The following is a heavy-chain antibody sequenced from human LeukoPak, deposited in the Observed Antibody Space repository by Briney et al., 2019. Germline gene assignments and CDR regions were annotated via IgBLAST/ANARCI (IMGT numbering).Heavy chain of an antibody. J-gene: IGHJ6*02. D-gene: IGHD3-3*01. Sequence: SVKVSCKASGGTFSSYAISWVRQAPGQGLEWMGRIIPILGIANYAQKFQGRVTITADKSTSTAYMELSSLRSEDTAVYYCARVGDYDFWSEDDMDVWGQGTTVTVSS. CDR3: ARVGDYDFWSEDDMDV. V-gene: IGHV1-69*04. CDR1: GGTFSSYA. CDR2: IIPILGIA.